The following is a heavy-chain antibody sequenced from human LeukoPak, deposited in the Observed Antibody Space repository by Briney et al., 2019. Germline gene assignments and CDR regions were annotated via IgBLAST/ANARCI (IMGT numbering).Heavy chain of an antibody. V-gene: IGHV3-7*01. J-gene: IGHJ4*02. Sequence: GGSLRLSCEGSGFTFSNYWMSWVRQAPGKGLEWVANIKTDGSEKYYVDSVKGRFTISRDNAKNSLYLQMNSLRAEDTAVYYCARGGGLTGEFFDYWGQGTLVTVSS. CDR1: GFTFSNYW. CDR2: IKTDGSEK. CDR3: ARGGGLTGEFFDY. D-gene: IGHD3-10*01.